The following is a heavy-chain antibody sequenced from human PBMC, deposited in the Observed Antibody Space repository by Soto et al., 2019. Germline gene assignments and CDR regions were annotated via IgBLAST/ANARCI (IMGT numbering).Heavy chain of an antibody. Sequence: GGSLRLSCAASGFTFRSCAMGWVRRAPGKGLEWVSVISGSGDSTYYADSVKGRFTISRDNSKNTLYLQMNSLRAEDTAVYYCARYSSGWGNTYFDYRGQGTLVTVSS. D-gene: IGHD6-19*01. J-gene: IGHJ4*02. CDR1: GFTFRSCA. V-gene: IGHV3-23*01. CDR2: ISGSGDST. CDR3: ARYSSGWGNTYFDY.